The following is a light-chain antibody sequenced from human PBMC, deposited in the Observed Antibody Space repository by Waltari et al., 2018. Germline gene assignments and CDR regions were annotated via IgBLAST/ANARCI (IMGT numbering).Light chain of an antibody. CDR3: QQYDSSPRT. Sequence: EIVLTQSPGTLYLSPGERATPSCRASQSLRSNFLAWYQHKAGQAPRLLIYGTSTRATGIPDRFSGSGSGTDFTLAIRRLEPEDFAVYYCQQYDSSPRTFGLGTKVEVK. J-gene: IGKJ1*01. CDR2: GTS. V-gene: IGKV3-20*01. CDR1: QSLRSNF.